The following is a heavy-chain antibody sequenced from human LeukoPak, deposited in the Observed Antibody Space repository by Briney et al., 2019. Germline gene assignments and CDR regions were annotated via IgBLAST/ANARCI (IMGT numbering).Heavy chain of an antibody. V-gene: IGHV3-53*01. CDR1: GITVSTTY. D-gene: IGHD6-13*01. CDR3: ARVAAAGVFDY. J-gene: IGHJ4*02. Sequence: GGSLRLSCAASGITVSTTYMSWVRQAPGKGLEWVSIIYSGGSTYYADSVKGRFSISRDNSKNTLYLQMNSLRAEDTAVYYCARVAAAGVFDYWGQGTLVTVSS. CDR2: IYSGGST.